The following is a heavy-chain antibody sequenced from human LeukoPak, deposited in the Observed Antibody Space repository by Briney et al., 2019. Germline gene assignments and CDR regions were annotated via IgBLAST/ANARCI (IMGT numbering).Heavy chain of an antibody. J-gene: IGHJ5*02. V-gene: IGHV3-15*01. CDR1: GFTFSNAW. CDR3: VTGGHYFGT. Sequence: GGSLRLSCAASGFTFSNAWMTWVRQAPGKGLEWVGHIKSKTVGGTLDYAAPVKGRFTISRDDSINTLYLQMNSLKTDDTAVYHCVTGGHYFGTWGQGTLVTVSP. CDR2: IKSKTVGGTL. D-gene: IGHD3-10*01.